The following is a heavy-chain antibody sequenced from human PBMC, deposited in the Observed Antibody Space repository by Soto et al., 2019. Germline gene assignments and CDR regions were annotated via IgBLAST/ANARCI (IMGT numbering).Heavy chain of an antibody. J-gene: IGHJ4*02. CDR1: GGSISSSSYY. CDR3: ARHRAFMTTVTTFGY. CDR2: TYYSGST. V-gene: IGHV4-39*01. D-gene: IGHD4-4*01. Sequence: SETLSLTCTVSGGSISSSSYYWGWIRQPPGKGLEWIGSTYYSGSTYYNPSLKSRVTISVDTSKNQFSLKLSSVTAADTAVYYCARHRAFMTTVTTFGYWGQGTLVTVSS.